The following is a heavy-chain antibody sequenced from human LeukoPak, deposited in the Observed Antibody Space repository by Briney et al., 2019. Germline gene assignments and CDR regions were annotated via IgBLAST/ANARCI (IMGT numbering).Heavy chain of an antibody. D-gene: IGHD2-15*01. J-gene: IGHJ3*02. CDR3: AKAPPPYCSGGSCFDAFDI. Sequence: GGSLRLSCAASGFTFSSYAMHWVRQAPGKVLEWVSAISGSGATTYYADSVKGRFTISRDNSKNTLYLQMNSLKADDTAVYYCAKAPPPYCSGGSCFDAFDIWGQGTMVTVSS. CDR2: ISGSGATT. V-gene: IGHV3-23*01. CDR1: GFTFSSYA.